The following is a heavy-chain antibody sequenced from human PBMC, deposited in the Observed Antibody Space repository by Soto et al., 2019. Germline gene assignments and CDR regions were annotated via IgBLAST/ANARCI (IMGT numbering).Heavy chain of an antibody. J-gene: IGHJ4*02. V-gene: IGHV3-48*03. D-gene: IGHD6-13*01. Sequence: PGGSLRLSCAASGFSFSNYEMNWVRQAPGKGLEWVACISSGGDTIHYADSVRGRFTVSRDNARNSLSLQMNTLRVEDTALYYCARDRAAGGYWGQGTLVTVSS. CDR2: ISSGGDTI. CDR1: GFSFSNYE. CDR3: ARDRAAGGY.